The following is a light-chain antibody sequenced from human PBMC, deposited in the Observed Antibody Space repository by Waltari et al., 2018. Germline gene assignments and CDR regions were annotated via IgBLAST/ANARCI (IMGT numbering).Light chain of an antibody. V-gene: IGLV1-44*01. CDR3: AAWDERPNGWV. J-gene: IGLJ3*02. CDR2: SND. CDR1: YSNIGSNT. Sequence: QSVLTQPSSASGTPGQRVIISCSGTYSNIGSNTVTWYQHLPGAAPRALIYSNDQRPTGVPDRFSGSKSGTSASLVIVGIQPEDEADYYCAAWDERPNGWVFGGGTKLTVL.